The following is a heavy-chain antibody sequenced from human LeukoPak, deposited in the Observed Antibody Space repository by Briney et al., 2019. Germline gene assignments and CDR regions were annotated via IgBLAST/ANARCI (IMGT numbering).Heavy chain of an antibody. J-gene: IGHJ6*02. CDR3: ARSEVVPAYYYGMDV. Sequence: SDTLSLTCTVSGGSISSGSYYWSWIRQPAGKGLEWIGRIYTSGSTNYNPSLKSRVTISVDTSKNQFSLKLSSVTAADTAVYYCARSEVVPAYYYGMDVWGQGTTVTVSS. CDR2: IYTSGST. D-gene: IGHD2-2*01. V-gene: IGHV4-61*02. CDR1: GGSISSGSYY.